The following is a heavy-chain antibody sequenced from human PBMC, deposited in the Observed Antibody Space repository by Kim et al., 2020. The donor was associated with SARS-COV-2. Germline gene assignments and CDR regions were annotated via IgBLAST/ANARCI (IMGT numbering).Heavy chain of an antibody. J-gene: IGHJ6*03. V-gene: IGHV3-74*01. D-gene: IGHD3-3*01. CDR3: ARGPYDFWSGYDGYMDV. Sequence: VKGRFTISRDNDKNTLYLQMNRLRAEDTAVYYCARGPYDFWSGYDGYMDVWGKGTTVTVSS.